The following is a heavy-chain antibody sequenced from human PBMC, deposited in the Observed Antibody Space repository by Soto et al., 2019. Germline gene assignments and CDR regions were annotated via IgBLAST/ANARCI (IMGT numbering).Heavy chain of an antibody. CDR3: ARYRSDGSASFDS. CDR1: GFTFNTYA. V-gene: IGHV3-23*01. D-gene: IGHD3-9*01. Sequence: GGSLRLSCAASGFTFNTYAMTWVRQTPGKGLEWVSFITTRGARTYYADPVRGRFTISTDSSRNTLYLQMNSLRPDDTAVYFCARYRSDGSASFDSWGQGTRVTVS. J-gene: IGHJ4*02. CDR2: ITTRGART.